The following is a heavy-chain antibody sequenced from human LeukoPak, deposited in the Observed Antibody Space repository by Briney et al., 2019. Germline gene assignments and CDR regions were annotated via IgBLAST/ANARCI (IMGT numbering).Heavy chain of an antibody. J-gene: IGHJ5*02. V-gene: IGHV3-23*01. CDR2: ISGSGGST. CDR3: AKRSHFWAGYLDP. D-gene: IGHD3/OR15-3a*01. Sequence: GGSLRLSCTASKFTFSNYAMSWVRQAPGKGLEWVSVISGSGGSTYYADSVKGRFTIYRDNSKDTLFLQMNSLRTEDTAVYYCAKRSHFWAGYLDPWARRTLVTVSS. CDR1: KFTFSNYA.